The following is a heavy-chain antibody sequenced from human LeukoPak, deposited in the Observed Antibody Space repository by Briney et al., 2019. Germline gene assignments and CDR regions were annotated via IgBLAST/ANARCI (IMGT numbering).Heavy chain of an antibody. CDR2: IWYDGSNK. V-gene: IGHV3-33*08. D-gene: IGHD1-26*01. CDR1: GFTFSSYG. CDR3: ARDLVGFFDY. Sequence: PGRSLRLSCAASGFTFSSYGMHWVRRAPGKGLEWVAVIWYDGSNKYYADSVKGRFTISRDNSKNTLYLQMNSLRAEDTAVYYCARDLVGFFDYWGQGTLVTVSS. J-gene: IGHJ4*02.